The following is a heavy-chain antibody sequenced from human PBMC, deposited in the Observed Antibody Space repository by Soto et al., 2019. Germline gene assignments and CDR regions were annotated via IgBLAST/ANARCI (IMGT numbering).Heavy chain of an antibody. CDR2: VNAGNSET. V-gene: IGHV1-3*01. CDR3: VGDCGSPACPATHPNLDY. D-gene: IGHD2-2*01. J-gene: IGHJ4*02. Sequence: QVHLVQSGAEVKRPGASVRVSCEGSGYTFTSYAIHWVRQAPGQRLEWMGWVNAGNSETRYSEKFQGRVTITRDTSESSACLDPTSLRSEDTAVYYCVGDCGSPACPATHPNLDYWGQGTLVTVSS. CDR1: GYTFTSYA.